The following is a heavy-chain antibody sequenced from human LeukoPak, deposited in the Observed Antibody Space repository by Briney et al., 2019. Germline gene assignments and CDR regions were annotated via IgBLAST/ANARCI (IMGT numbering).Heavy chain of an antibody. J-gene: IGHJ3*02. CDR1: GYTFTSHW. D-gene: IGHD1-20*01. CDR3: ARRLITDTTGAFDI. CDR2: IYPGDSDT. V-gene: IGHV5-51*01. Sequence: GESLKISCKGSGYTFTSHWIGWVRQMPGKGLEWMGIIYPGDSDTRYSPSFQGQVTISADRSISALFLEWGSLKASDTAIYYCARRLITDTTGAFDIWGQGTRVTVSS.